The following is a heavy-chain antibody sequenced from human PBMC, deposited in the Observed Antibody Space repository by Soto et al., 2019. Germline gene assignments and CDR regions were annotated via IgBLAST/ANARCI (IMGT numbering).Heavy chain of an antibody. Sequence: QVQLVQSGAEVKKPGASVKVSCKASGYTFTIYGISWVRQAPGQGLEWMGWISGYNGNTDNAQNLQDRVTLTTDASTSSVYMELRSLRSDNTAVYSCARVDYYDSSGYYGYWGKGTLITVSP. CDR2: ISGYNGNT. CDR1: GYTFTIYG. CDR3: ARVDYYDSSGYYGY. V-gene: IGHV1-18*04. J-gene: IGHJ4*02. D-gene: IGHD3-22*01.